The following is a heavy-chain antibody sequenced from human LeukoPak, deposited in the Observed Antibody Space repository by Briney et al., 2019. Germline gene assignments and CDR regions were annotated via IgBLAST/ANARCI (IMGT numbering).Heavy chain of an antibody. CDR3: AKDSGNSGWYVDN. CDR2: ISYDGSNK. CDR1: GFTFSTYA. Sequence: PGGSLRLSCATSGFTFSTYAMSWVRQAPGKGLEWVAVISYDGSNKGYADSVKGRFTLSRDNSKNTLYLHMNSLRAEDTAVYYCAKDSGNSGWYVDNWGQGTLVTVSS. D-gene: IGHD6-19*01. V-gene: IGHV3-30*18. J-gene: IGHJ4*02.